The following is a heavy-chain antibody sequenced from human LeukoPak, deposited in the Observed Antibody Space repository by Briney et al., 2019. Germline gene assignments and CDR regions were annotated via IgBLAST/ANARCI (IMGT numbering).Heavy chain of an antibody. J-gene: IGHJ4*02. CDR3: ARGIWAYCGGDCYSDLDS. CDR1: GFTFSKVW. D-gene: IGHD2-21*02. Sequence: GGSLRLSCAASGFTFSKVWMSWVRQAPGKGLEWVAIIWYDGSNKYYADSVKGRFTISRDNSKNTVYLQMNSLRAEDTAVYFCARGIWAYCGGDCYSDLDSWGQGTLVTVSS. V-gene: IGHV3-33*08. CDR2: IWYDGSNK.